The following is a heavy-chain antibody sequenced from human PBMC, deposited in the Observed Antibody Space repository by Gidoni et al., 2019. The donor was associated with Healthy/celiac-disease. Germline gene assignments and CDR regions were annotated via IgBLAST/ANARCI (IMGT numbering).Heavy chain of an antibody. CDR3: AKGFRRGYYGSGSRGHYFDY. J-gene: IGHJ4*02. D-gene: IGHD3-10*01. Sequence: EVQLLESGGGLVQPGGSLRLSCAASGFTFSSYAMRWVRQAPGKGLEWVSAISGSGGRTYYADSVKGRFTISRDNSKNTLYLQMNSLRAEDTAVYYCAKGFRRGYYGSGSRGHYFDYWGQGTLVTVSS. CDR2: ISGSGGRT. CDR1: GFTFSSYA. V-gene: IGHV3-23*01.